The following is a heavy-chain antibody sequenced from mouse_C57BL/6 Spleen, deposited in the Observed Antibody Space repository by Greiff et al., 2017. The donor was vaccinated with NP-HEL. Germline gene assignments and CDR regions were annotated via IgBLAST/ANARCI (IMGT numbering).Heavy chain of an antibody. Sequence: QVQLQQSGAELVKPGASVKISCKASGYAFSSYWMNWVKQRPGTGLEWIGQIYPGDGDTNYNGKFKGKATLTADKSSSTAYMQLSSLTSEDSAVYFCARRPRLLPYFDYWGQGTTLTVSS. D-gene: IGHD2-1*01. CDR1: GYAFSSYW. J-gene: IGHJ2*01. V-gene: IGHV1-80*01. CDR3: ARRPRLLPYFDY. CDR2: IYPGDGDT.